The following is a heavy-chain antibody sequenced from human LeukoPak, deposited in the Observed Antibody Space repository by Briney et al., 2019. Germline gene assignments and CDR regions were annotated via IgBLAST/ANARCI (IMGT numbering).Heavy chain of an antibody. CDR2: IYSGGST. Sequence: GGSLRLFCAASGFTVSSNYMRWVRQAPGKGLEWVSVIYSGGSTYYADSVKGRFTISRDNSKNTLYLQMNSLRAEDTAVYYCARGIYYDSSGYLGAYYYYGMDVWGQGTTVTVSS. D-gene: IGHD3-22*01. V-gene: IGHV3-66*01. CDR3: ARGIYYDSSGYLGAYYYYGMDV. CDR1: GFTVSSNY. J-gene: IGHJ6*02.